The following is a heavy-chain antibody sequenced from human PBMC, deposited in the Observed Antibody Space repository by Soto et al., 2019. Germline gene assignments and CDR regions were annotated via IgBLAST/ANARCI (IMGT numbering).Heavy chain of an antibody. Sequence: GESLKISCKGSGYNFTNFWISWVRQMPGKGLEWMGRIDPSDSYTTYSPSFQGHVTLSADKSISTAYLQWSSLQASDTAIYYCARLFREAYYYYAMDVWGQGTTVTVSS. CDR3: ARLFREAYYYYAMDV. V-gene: IGHV5-10-1*01. CDR1: GYNFTNFW. CDR2: IDPSDSYT. J-gene: IGHJ6*02.